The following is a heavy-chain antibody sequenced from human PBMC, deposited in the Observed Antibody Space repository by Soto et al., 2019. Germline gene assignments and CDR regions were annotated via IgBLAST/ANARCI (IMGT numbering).Heavy chain of an antibody. CDR3: ARPSPYWYSASTLDY. V-gene: IGHV4-59*08. CDR2: IYYSGST. Sequence: QVQLQESGPGLVKPSETLSLTCTVSGGSISSYYWSWIRQPPGKGLEWIGYIYYSGSTNYNPSLNIRVILTVDASKNQCTLKLSSVTAADTAVYYCARPSPYWYSASTLDYWGQGTLVTVSS. D-gene: IGHD2-2*01. J-gene: IGHJ4*02. CDR1: GGSISSYY.